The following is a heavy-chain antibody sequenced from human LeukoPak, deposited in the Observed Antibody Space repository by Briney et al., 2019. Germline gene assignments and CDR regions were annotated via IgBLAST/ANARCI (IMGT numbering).Heavy chain of an antibody. CDR1: GYSFSRYS. D-gene: IGHD2-2*01. Sequence: ASVKVSCKASGYSFSRYSISWVRQAPGQGLEWMGWISTYTGNTNYTREFQGRVTMTTDTSTSTAYMELRSLRSDDTAVYYCVRDCSGTGCYYGMDVWGQGTTVTVSS. V-gene: IGHV1-18*01. CDR2: ISTYTGNT. J-gene: IGHJ6*02. CDR3: VRDCSGTGCYYGMDV.